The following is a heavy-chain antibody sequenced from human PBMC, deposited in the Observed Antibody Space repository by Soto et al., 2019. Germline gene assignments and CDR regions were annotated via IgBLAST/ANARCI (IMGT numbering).Heavy chain of an antibody. V-gene: IGHV3-30*18. D-gene: IGHD6-13*01. J-gene: IGHJ4*02. Sequence: QVQLVESGGGVVQPGRSLRLSCAASGFTFGSYGMHWVRQAPGKGLDWVAVISYDGGNKYYADSVKGRFTISRDNSKNTLFLQMNSLRAEDTAVYYCAKDDLMAAGTPRYCGQGTLVTVSS. CDR2: ISYDGGNK. CDR3: AKDDLMAAGTPRY. CDR1: GFTFGSYG.